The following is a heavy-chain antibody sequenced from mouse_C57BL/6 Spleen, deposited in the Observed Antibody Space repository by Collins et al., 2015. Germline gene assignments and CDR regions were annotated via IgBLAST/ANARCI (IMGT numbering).Heavy chain of an antibody. D-gene: IGHD4-1*01. Sequence: QIQLVQSGPELKKPGETVKISCKASGYTFTNYGINWVKQAPGKGLKWMGWINTNTGEPTYAEEFKGRFAFSLETSASTAYLQINNLKNEDTATYFCARGVSGFDYWGQGTTLTVSS. CDR3: ARGVSGFDY. J-gene: IGHJ2*01. V-gene: IGHV9-3*02. CDR1: GYTFTNYG. CDR2: INTNTGEP.